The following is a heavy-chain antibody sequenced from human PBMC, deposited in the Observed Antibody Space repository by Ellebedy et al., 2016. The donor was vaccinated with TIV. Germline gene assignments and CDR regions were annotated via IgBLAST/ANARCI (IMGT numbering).Heavy chain of an antibody. CDR3: ARGKDIVVVPAAIRPAHSGMDV. Sequence: SETLSLXCAVYGGSFSGYYWSWIRQPPGKGLEWIGEINHSGSTNYNPSLKSRVTISVDTSKNQFSLKLSSVTAADTAVYYCARGKDIVVVPAAIRPAHSGMDVWGQGTTVTVSS. J-gene: IGHJ6*02. CDR1: GGSFSGYY. V-gene: IGHV4-34*01. CDR2: INHSGST. D-gene: IGHD2-2*01.